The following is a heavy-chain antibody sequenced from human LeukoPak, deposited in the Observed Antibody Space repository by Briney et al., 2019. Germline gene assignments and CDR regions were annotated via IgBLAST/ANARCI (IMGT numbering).Heavy chain of an antibody. CDR3: ARWGPSGQKRWYFDL. J-gene: IGHJ2*01. CDR2: ISAYNGNT. D-gene: IGHD2-15*01. Sequence: ASVKVSRKASGYTFTSYGISWVRQAPGQGLEWMGWISAYNGNTNYAQKLQGRFTMTTDTSTSTAYMELRSLRSDDTAVYYCARWGPSGQKRWYFDLWGRGTLVTVSS. V-gene: IGHV1-18*01. CDR1: GYTFTSYG.